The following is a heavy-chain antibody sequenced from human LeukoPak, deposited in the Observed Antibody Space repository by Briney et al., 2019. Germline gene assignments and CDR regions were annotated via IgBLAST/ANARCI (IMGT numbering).Heavy chain of an antibody. CDR2: IYHSGTT. CDR3: ARELVGANQAGAFDI. J-gene: IGHJ3*02. Sequence: PSETLPLTCTVSGYSIRSGYSWGWIRQPPRKGLEWMGSIYHSGTTYYNPSLKSRVTISVDRSKNQFSLKLSSVTAADTAVYYCARELVGANQAGAFDIWGQGTMVTISS. V-gene: IGHV4-38-2*02. CDR1: GYSIRSGYS. D-gene: IGHD1-26*01.